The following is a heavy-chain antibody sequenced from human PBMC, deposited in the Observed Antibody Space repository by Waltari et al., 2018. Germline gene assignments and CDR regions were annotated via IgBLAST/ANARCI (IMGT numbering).Heavy chain of an antibody. CDR2: ASDSGGSS. CDR3: AKDLLPTGVFDY. D-gene: IGHD3-10*01. Sequence: EVQLLESGGGLVQPGGSLRLSCAASGFSFSNYAMSWVRQVPGNGLEWVSAASDSGGSSYYADSVKGRFTISRDNSKNMLYLQMKYLSAEDTALYYCAKDLLPTGVFDYWGQGALVTVSS. J-gene: IGHJ4*02. CDR1: GFSFSNYA. V-gene: IGHV3-23*01.